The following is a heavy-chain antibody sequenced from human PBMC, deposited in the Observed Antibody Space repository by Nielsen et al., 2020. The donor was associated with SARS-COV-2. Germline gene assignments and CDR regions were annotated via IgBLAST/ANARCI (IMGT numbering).Heavy chain of an antibody. CDR2: IYYSGSS. D-gene: IGHD3-22*01. J-gene: IGHJ5*02. V-gene: IGHV4-59*12. Sequence: SETLSLTCTVSGGSISSYYWSWIRQHPGKGLEWIGYIYYSGSSYYNPSLKSRVTISVDTSKNQFSLKLSSVTAADTAVYYCARGFQVSSITMIVVVITTGWFDPWGQGTLVTVSS. CDR3: ARGFQVSSITMIVVVITTGWFDP. CDR1: GGSISSYY.